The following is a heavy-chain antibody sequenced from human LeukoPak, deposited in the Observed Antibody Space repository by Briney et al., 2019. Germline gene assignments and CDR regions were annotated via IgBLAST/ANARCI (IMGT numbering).Heavy chain of an antibody. Sequence: GESLKISCKGSGYSFTSYWIGWVRQMPGKGLEWMGIIYPGDSDTRYSPSFQGQVTISADKSISTAYLQWSSLKASDTAMYYCAGAILVRYKSTAFDIWGQGTMVTVSS. CDR2: IYPGDSDT. CDR3: AGAILVRYKSTAFDI. J-gene: IGHJ3*02. D-gene: IGHD5-18*01. CDR1: GYSFTSYW. V-gene: IGHV5-51*01.